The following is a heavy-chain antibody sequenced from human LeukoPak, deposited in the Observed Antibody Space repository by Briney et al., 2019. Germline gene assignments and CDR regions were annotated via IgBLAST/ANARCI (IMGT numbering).Heavy chain of an antibody. J-gene: IGHJ4*02. D-gene: IGHD3-10*01. Sequence: ASVKVSCKASGSTLSTSAVQWVRQARGQRLEWIGRIVVGSGSTNSAQKFQERVTITRDTSTSTVYMELSSLRSEDTAVYYCAAELWFGELWGFEYWGQGTLVTVSS. CDR1: GSTLSTSA. V-gene: IGHV1-58*01. CDR2: IVVGSGST. CDR3: AAELWFGELWGFEY.